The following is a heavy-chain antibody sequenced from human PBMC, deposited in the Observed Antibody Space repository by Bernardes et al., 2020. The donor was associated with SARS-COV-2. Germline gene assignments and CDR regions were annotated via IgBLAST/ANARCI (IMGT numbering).Heavy chain of an antibody. CDR2: ISAYNGNT. Sequence: ASGKVSCMASGYTFTSYGISWVRQAPGQGLEWMGWISAYNGNTNYAQKLQGRVTMTTDTSTSTAYMELRSLRSDDTAVYYCARDPTAGTSVDYWGQGTLVTVSS. V-gene: IGHV1-18*01. J-gene: IGHJ4*02. CDR1: GYTFTSYG. CDR3: ARDPTAGTSVDY. D-gene: IGHD6-13*01.